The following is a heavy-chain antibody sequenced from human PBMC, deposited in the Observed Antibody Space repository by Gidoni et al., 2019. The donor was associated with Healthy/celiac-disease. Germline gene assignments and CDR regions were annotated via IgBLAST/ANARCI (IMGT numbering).Heavy chain of an antibody. V-gene: IGHV3-23*01. D-gene: IGHD4-17*01. CDR3: AKDELKTVTTFSDY. CDR2: ISGSGGST. J-gene: IGHJ4*02. Sequence: EVQLLAAGGGLVQPGGSLRLSCAAAGVTLSSYAMSWVRQAPGKGLVWVSAISGSGGSTYYADSVKGRFTISRDNSKNTLYLQMNSLRAEDTAVYYCAKDELKTVTTFSDYWGQGTLVTVSS. CDR1: GVTLSSYA.